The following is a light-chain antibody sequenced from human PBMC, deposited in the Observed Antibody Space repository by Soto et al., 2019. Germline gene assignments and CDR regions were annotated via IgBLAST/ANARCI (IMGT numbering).Light chain of an antibody. CDR1: QSVSSSY. J-gene: IGKJ1*01. V-gene: IGKV3-20*01. CDR2: GAS. CDR3: QQFGSSSWT. Sequence: ESVLTQSPGTLSLSPGEKATLSCRPSQSVSSSYLAWYQQKPGQAPRLLIYGASSRATGIPDRFSGSGSGTDFTLTVSRLEPEDFAVYYCQQFGSSSWTFGQGTKVDIK.